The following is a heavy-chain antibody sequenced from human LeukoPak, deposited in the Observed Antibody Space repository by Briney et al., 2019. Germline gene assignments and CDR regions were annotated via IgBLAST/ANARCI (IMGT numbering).Heavy chain of an antibody. Sequence: GGSLRLSCSSSGFPFNEYIMHWVRRTPDKGLERVSLLWYDGSKTYSADSVKGRFTISRDNSKNSLYLQMSSLRAEDTAVYYCARGRPHYDSNGHYPDFDYWGQGTLVTVSS. J-gene: IGHJ4*02. CDR1: GFPFNEYI. D-gene: IGHD3-22*01. V-gene: IGHV3-33*01. CDR2: LWYDGSKT. CDR3: ARGRPHYDSNGHYPDFDY.